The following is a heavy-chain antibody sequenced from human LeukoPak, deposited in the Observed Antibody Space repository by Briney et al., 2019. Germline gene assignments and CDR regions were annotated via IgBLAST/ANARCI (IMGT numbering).Heavy chain of an antibody. CDR2: VYYSGPT. CDR3: ARQWDSGSYYLPTRSYYFDY. CDR1: SGSISSSGYY. J-gene: IGHJ4*02. D-gene: IGHD3-10*01. V-gene: IGHV4-39*01. Sequence: SETLSLTCTVSSGSISSSGYYWGWVRQSPGKGLEWIGTVYYSGPTFYNPSLKSRVTVSVDTSKNQFSLKLSSVTAADTAVYYCARQWDSGSYYLPTRSYYFDYWGQGTLVTVSS.